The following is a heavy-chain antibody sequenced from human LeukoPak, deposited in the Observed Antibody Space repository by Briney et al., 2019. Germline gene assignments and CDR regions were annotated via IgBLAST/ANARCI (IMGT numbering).Heavy chain of an antibody. CDR2: IYTSGST. CDR3: EYFDWSNAFDI. J-gene: IGHJ3*02. CDR1: GGSISSGSYY. V-gene: IGHV4-61*02. D-gene: IGHD3-9*01. Sequence: PSETLSLTCTVSGGSISSGSYYWSWIRQPAGKGLEWIGRIYTSGSTNYNPSLKSRVTISVDTSKNQFSLKLSSVTAADTAVYYCEYFDWSNAFDIWGQGTMVTVSS.